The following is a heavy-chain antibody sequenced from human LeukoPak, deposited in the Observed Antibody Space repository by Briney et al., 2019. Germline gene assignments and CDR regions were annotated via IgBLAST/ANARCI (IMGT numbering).Heavy chain of an antibody. J-gene: IGHJ4*02. V-gene: IGHV3-23*01. Sequence: PGGSLRLSCAVSGFTFSSYAMSWVRQAPGKGLEWVSAISGSGGSTYYADSVKGRFTISRDNAKNSLYLQMNSLRAEDTAVYYCARGVDIVAPSDYWGQGTLVTVSS. D-gene: IGHD5-12*01. CDR2: ISGSGGST. CDR3: ARGVDIVAPSDY. CDR1: GFTFSSYA.